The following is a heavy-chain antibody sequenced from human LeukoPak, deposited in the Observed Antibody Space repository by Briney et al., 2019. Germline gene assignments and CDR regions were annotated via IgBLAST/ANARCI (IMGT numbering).Heavy chain of an antibody. CDR1: GFTFSSYS. Sequence: GGSLRLSCAASGFTFSSYSMNWVRQAPGKGLEWVSSISSSSSYIYYADSVKGRFTISRDNAKNSLYLQMNSLRAEDTAVYYCARDHTMVRGVMPFPPFDYWGQGTLVTVSS. CDR3: ARDHTMVRGVMPFPPFDY. CDR2: ISSSSSYI. D-gene: IGHD3-10*01. V-gene: IGHV3-21*01. J-gene: IGHJ4*02.